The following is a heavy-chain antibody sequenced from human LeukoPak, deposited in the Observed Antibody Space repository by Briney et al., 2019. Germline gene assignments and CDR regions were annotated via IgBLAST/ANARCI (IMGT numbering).Heavy chain of an antibody. J-gene: IGHJ5*02. CDR2: INPNSGGT. CDR3: ARSLTDYDFWSGYQLDNWFDP. V-gene: IGHV1-2*04. D-gene: IGHD3-3*01. Sequence: ASVKVSCKASGYTFTGYYMHWVRQAPGQGLEWMGWINPNSGGTNYAQRFQGWVTMTRDTSISTAYMELSRLRSEDTAVYYCARSLTDYDFWSGYQLDNWFDPWGQGTLVTVSS. CDR1: GYTFTGYY.